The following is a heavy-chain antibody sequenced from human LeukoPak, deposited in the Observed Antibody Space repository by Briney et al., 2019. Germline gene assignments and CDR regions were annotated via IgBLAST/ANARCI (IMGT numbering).Heavy chain of an antibody. V-gene: IGHV3-74*01. Sequence: PGGPLRLSCAASGFTFSGYWMHWVRQAPGKGLVWVSRINSDGSSTTYADSVKGRFTISRDNAKNTLYLQMNSLRAEDTAMYYCARAIGLDFDFWGQGTLVTVSS. CDR3: ARAIGLDFDF. CDR2: INSDGSST. J-gene: IGHJ4*02. CDR1: GFTFSGYW. D-gene: IGHD2/OR15-2a*01.